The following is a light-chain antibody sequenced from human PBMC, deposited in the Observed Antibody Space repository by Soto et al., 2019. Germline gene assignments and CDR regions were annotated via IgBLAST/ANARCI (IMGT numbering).Light chain of an antibody. J-gene: IGLJ3*02. Sequence: QSALTQPASVSGSPGQSITISCTGTDSDLGNYNYVSWYQQHPGKAPKLMIYGVTNPPSGVSDRFSGSKSGNAASLTISGLQSEYEADYYCSSYTSYTTLWVFGGGTQLTVL. V-gene: IGLV2-14*01. CDR3: SSYTSYTTLWV. CDR2: GVT. CDR1: DSDLGNYNY.